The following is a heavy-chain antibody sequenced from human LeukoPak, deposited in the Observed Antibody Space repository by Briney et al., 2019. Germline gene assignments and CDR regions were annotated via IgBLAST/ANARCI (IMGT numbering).Heavy chain of an antibody. CDR1: GGSFSGYD. V-gene: IGHV4-34*01. CDR2: INHSGST. J-gene: IGHJ3*02. D-gene: IGHD4-17*01. CDR3: GRPTTVTTSAFDI. Sequence: SETLSLTCAVYGGSFSGYDGTWIRQPPGNGLEWIGEINHSGSTNSNPSLKSRVTISVDTSKNQCSLKVSSVTAADTAIYYCGRPTTVTTSAFDIWGEGTMVTVSS.